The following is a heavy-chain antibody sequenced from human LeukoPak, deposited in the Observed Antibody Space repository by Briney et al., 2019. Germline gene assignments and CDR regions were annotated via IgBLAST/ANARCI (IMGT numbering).Heavy chain of an antibody. V-gene: IGHV1-69*13. CDR3: ARIYSSSSDIRAYYYYFDY. J-gene: IGHJ4*02. CDR1: GGTFSSYA. CDR2: IIPIFGTA. D-gene: IGHD6-6*01. Sequence: SVKVSCKASGGTFSSYAISWVRQAPGQGLEWMGGIIPIFGTANYAQKFQGRVTITADESTSTAYMELSSLRSEDTAVYYCARIYSSSSDIRAYYYYFDYWGQGTLVTVSS.